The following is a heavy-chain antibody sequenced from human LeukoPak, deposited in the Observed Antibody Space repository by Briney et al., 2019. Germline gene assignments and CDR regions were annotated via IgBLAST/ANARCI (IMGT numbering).Heavy chain of an antibody. CDR2: IYYSGST. Sequence: SETLSLTCTVSGGSISSYYWSWIRQHPGKGLEWTGYIYYSGSTYYNPSLKSRVTISVDTSKNQFSLKLSSVTAADTAVYYCARAAAAGLTYNWFDPWGQGTLVTVSS. D-gene: IGHD6-13*01. J-gene: IGHJ5*02. V-gene: IGHV4-59*06. CDR1: GGSISSYY. CDR3: ARAAAAGLTYNWFDP.